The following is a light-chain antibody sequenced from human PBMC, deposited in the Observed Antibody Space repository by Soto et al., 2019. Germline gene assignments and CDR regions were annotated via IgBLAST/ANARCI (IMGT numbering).Light chain of an antibody. CDR3: QQYGSSPKLT. V-gene: IGKV3-20*01. CDR1: QSVRSRN. J-gene: IGKJ4*01. CDR2: GAS. Sequence: EIVLTQSPGTLSLSPGERATLSCRASQSVRSRNLPWYQQNPGQVPRPLIYGASSRATGIPDRFSGSGSGTDFTLTISRLEPEDFAVYYCQQYGSSPKLTFGGGTKVEIK.